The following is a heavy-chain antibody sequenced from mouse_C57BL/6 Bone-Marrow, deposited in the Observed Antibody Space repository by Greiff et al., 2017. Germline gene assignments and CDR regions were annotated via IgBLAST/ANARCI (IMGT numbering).Heavy chain of an antibody. Sequence: EVMLVESGGGLVQPGGSLKLSCAASGFTFSDYGMAWVRQAPRKGPEWVAFISNLAYSIYYADTVTGRFTISSENAKNTLYLEMRSLRSEDTAMYYCARHPDYYGYYAMDYWGQGTSVTVSS. V-gene: IGHV5-15*01. CDR1: GFTFSDYG. CDR3: ARHPDYYGYYAMDY. CDR2: ISNLAYSI. D-gene: IGHD1-1*01. J-gene: IGHJ4*01.